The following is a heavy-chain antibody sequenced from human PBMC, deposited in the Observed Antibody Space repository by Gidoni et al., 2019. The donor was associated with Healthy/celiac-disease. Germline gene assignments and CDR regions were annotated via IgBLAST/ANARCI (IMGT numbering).Heavy chain of an antibody. CDR3: ARERVGVRGGSYYYYFDY. D-gene: IGHD1-26*01. CDR1: GGSIRSSNW. Sequence: QVQLQESGPGLVKPSGTLSLTCAVSGGSIRSSNWWSWVRQPPGKGLEWIGEIYHRGSTNYNPSLKSRVTISVDKSKNQFSLKLSSVTAADTAVYYCARERVGVRGGSYYYYFDYWGQGTLVTVSS. J-gene: IGHJ4*02. CDR2: IYHRGST. V-gene: IGHV4-4*02.